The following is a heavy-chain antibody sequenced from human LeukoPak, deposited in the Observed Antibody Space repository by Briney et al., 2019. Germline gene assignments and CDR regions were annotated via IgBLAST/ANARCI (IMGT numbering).Heavy chain of an antibody. CDR3: ARDECSGGSCYYYYYYGMDV. V-gene: IGHV3-7*03. J-gene: IGHJ6*04. D-gene: IGHD2-15*01. CDR1: GFTFSSYW. CDR2: IKQDGSEK. Sequence: GGSLRLSCAASGFTFSSYWMSWVRQAPGKGLEWVANIKQDGSEKYYVDSVKGRFTISRDNAKNSLYLQMNSLRAGDTAVYYCARDECSGGSCYYYYYYGMDVWGKGTTVTVSS.